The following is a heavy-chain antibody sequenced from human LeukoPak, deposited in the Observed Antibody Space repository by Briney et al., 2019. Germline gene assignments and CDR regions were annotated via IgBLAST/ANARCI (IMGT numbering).Heavy chain of an antibody. V-gene: IGHV5-51*01. CDR3: ARPAVAGTYHYGMDV. D-gene: IGHD6-13*01. CDR2: IYPGGSDT. Sequence: GASLKISCECAGSIFTSYWIAGVRQLPGEGLEGMGVIYPGGSDTSYSPSFQGQVTISADKSPSTASLQWGTLKPSDAAPYYCARPAVAGTYHYGMDVWGQGTPVTVSS. CDR1: GSIFTSYW. J-gene: IGHJ6*02.